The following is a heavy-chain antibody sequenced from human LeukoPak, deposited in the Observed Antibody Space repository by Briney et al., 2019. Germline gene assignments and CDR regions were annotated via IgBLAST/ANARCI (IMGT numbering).Heavy chain of an antibody. CDR2: IKSKTDGGTT. J-gene: IGHJ6*03. Sequence: GGSLRLSCAASGFTFSNAWMSWVRQAPGKGLEWVGRIKSKTDGGTTDYAAPVKGRFTISRDDSKNTLYLQMNSLRAEDTAVYYCAKGGYSGSYYYYYYMDVWGKGTTVTVSS. D-gene: IGHD1-26*01. V-gene: IGHV3-15*01. CDR1: GFTFSNAW. CDR3: AKGGYSGSYYYYYYMDV.